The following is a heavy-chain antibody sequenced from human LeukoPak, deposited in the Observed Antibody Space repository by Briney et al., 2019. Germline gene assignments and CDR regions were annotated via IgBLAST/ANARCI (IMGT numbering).Heavy chain of an antibody. V-gene: IGHV1-2*02. CDR3: ARDRDGYFDWLYYYYGMDV. CDR1: GYTFTGYY. Sequence: ASVKVSCKASGYTFTGYYMHWVRQAPGQGLEWMGWINPNSGGTNYAQKFQGRVTMTRDTSISTAYMELSRLRSDDTAVYYCARDRDGYFDWLYYYYGMDVWGQGTTVTVSS. CDR2: INPNSGGT. J-gene: IGHJ6*02. D-gene: IGHD3-9*01.